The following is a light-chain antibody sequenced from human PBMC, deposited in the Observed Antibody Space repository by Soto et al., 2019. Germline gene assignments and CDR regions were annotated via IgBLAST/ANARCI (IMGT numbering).Light chain of an antibody. CDR1: QGISSY. CDR3: QEYYSTPPT. Sequence: AIRMTQSPSSFSASTGDRVTITCRASQGISSYLNWYQQKPGKAPKLLIYAASSLQSGVPSRFSGSGSGTDFTLTISSLQREDFATYYCQEYYSTPPTFGQGTKVDIK. J-gene: IGKJ1*01. V-gene: IGKV1-8*01. CDR2: AAS.